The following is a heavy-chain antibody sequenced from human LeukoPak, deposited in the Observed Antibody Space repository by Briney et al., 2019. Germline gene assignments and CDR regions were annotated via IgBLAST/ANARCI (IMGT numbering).Heavy chain of an antibody. CDR1: GGTFSSYA. J-gene: IGHJ4*02. CDR3: ARDRGYCSGGSCSARPFDY. V-gene: IGHV1-69*01. CDR2: IIPIFGTA. D-gene: IGHD2-15*01. Sequence: SVKVSCKASGGTFSSYAISWVRQAPGQGLEWMGGIIPIFGTANYAQKFQGRVTITADESTSTAYMELSSLRSEDTAAYYCARDRGYCSGGSCSARPFDYWGQGTLVTVSS.